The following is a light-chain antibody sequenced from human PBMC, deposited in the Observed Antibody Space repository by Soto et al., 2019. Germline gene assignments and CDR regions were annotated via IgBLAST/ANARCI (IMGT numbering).Light chain of an antibody. V-gene: IGKV3-20*01. CDR3: HQYDSSPT. J-gene: IGKJ1*01. Sequence: EIVLTQSPGTLSLSPGERATLSCRASQSVSSSYLAWYQQKPGQAPRLLIYGASRRATGIPDRFSGSGSGTDFTLTISRLEPEDFAVYYCHQYDSSPTFGQGTQVEIK. CDR2: GAS. CDR1: QSVSSSY.